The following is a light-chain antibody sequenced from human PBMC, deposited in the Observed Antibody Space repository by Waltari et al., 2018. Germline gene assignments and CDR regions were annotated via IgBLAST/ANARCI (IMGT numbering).Light chain of an antibody. CDR2: GG. V-gene: IGLV2-23*01. Sequence: QSALTQPASVSGSPGQSVTIPCTEPASDVRTYKSVSWYQQHPGKAPKLILSGGSSRFSGSKSGNTASLTISGLQAEDEAHYYCCSYAGSGPWVFGGGTKLTVL. CDR1: ASDVRTYKS. CDR3: CSYAGSGPWV. J-gene: IGLJ3*02.